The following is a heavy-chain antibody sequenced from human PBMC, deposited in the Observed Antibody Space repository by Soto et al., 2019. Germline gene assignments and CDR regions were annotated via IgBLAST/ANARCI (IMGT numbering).Heavy chain of an antibody. D-gene: IGHD6-19*01. CDR3: TRGYSGVSIYAFDI. CDR1: GSTFSDQY. Sequence: VQLVESGGDLVQPGGSLRLSCVASGSTFSDQYMDWVRQAPGKGLEWIGRIANKVNGYTTEYAPSVKGRFSISRDDSESSLYLQMSDLKTEDTAKYSCTRGYSGVSIYAFDIWGQGTGVTVSS. V-gene: IGHV3-72*01. CDR2: IANKVNGYTT. J-gene: IGHJ3*02.